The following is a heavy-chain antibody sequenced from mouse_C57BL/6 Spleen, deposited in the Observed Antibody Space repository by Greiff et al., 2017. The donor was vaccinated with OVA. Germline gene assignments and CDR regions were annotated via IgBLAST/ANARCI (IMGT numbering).Heavy chain of an antibody. CDR3: ARGELTTVVAGAMDY. D-gene: IGHD1-1*01. Sequence: EVQLQQSGAELVKPGASVKLSCTASGFNIKDYYMHWVKQRTEQGLEWIGRIDPEDGETKYAPKFQGKAPITADTSSNTAYLQLSSLTSEDTAGYYCARGELTTVVAGAMDYWGQGTSVTVSS. CDR1: GFNIKDYY. CDR2: IDPEDGET. V-gene: IGHV14-2*01. J-gene: IGHJ4*01.